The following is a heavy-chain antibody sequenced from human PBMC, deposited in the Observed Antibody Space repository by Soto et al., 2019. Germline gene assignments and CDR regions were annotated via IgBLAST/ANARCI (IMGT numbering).Heavy chain of an antibody. J-gene: IGHJ4*02. CDR1: GGSISTGGHY. D-gene: IGHD3-10*01. CDR2: IYHSGSA. CDR3: ARATTGGSGSSDY. Sequence: SETLSLTCAVSGGSISTGGHYWSWIRQHPGKGLEWIGYIYHSGSAYYNPSLKSRVTLSVDTSKNQFSLKLSSVTAADTAVYYCARATTGGSGSSDYWGQGTLVTVSS. V-gene: IGHV4-31*11.